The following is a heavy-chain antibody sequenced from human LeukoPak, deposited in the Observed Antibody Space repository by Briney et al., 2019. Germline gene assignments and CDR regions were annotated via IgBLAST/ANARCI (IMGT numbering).Heavy chain of an antibody. CDR3: ARLSEMFRGPEVIYYFDY. V-gene: IGHV3-30*02. CDR1: GFTFSSYG. CDR2: IRYDGSNK. D-gene: IGHD3-10*01. Sequence: GGSLRLSCAASGFTFSSYGMHWVRQAPGKGLEWVAFIRYDGSNKYYADSVKGRFTISRDNSKNTLYLQMNSLRAEGTAVYYCARLSEMFRGPEVIYYFDYWGQGTLVTVSS. J-gene: IGHJ4*02.